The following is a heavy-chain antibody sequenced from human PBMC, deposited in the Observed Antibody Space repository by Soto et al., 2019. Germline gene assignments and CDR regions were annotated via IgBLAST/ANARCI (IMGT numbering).Heavy chain of an antibody. V-gene: IGHV4-59*01. D-gene: IGHD6-19*01. Sequence: PSETLSLTCTVSGGSISSYYWSWIRQPPGKGLEWIGYIDYSGRTNYNPSLKSRVSISVDTSKNQFSLMLHSVTAADTAMYYCSRDGASSSWHGMDVWGQGTTVTVSS. CDR3: SRDGASSSWHGMDV. CDR2: IDYSGRT. J-gene: IGHJ6*02. CDR1: GGSISSYY.